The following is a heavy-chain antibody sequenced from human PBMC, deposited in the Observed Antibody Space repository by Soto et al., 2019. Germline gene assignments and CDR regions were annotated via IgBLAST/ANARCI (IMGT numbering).Heavy chain of an antibody. CDR1: GCSISSSNW. CDR3: AGGGGYYGMDV. V-gene: IGHV4-4*02. D-gene: IGHD3-16*01. J-gene: IGHJ6*02. CDR2: IYHSGST. Sequence: LSLPCAVSGCSISSSNWWSWVRQPPGKGLEWIGEIYHSGSTNYNPSLTSRVTISVYKSKNQFSLKLSSVTAADTAVYYCAGGGGYYGMDVWGQGTTVTVSS.